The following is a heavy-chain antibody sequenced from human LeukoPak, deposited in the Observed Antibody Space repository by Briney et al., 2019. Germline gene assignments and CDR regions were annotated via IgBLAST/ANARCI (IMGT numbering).Heavy chain of an antibody. CDR3: ASGFTTPGDY. CDR1: GGSFSGYY. D-gene: IGHD1-1*01. J-gene: IGHJ4*02. CDR2: INHSGST. V-gene: IGHV4-34*01. Sequence: PSETLSLTCAVYGGSFSGYYWSWIRQPPGKGLEWIGEINHSGSTNYNPSLKSRVTISVDTSKNQFSLKLSSVTAADTAVYYCASGFTTPGDYWGQGTLVTVSS.